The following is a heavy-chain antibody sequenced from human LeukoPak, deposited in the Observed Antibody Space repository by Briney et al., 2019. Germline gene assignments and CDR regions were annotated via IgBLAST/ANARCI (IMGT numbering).Heavy chain of an antibody. CDR3: ARDPDRSGWSTLEY. CDR1: GFTLRSYW. J-gene: IGHJ4*02. D-gene: IGHD6-19*01. CDR2: ISSDGITT. V-gene: IGHV3-74*01. Sequence: GGSLRLSCAASGFTLRSYWMHWVRQAPGKGLVWVSRISSDGITTTYADSVKGRFTISRDNAKNTLYLQMNSLRAEDTALYFCARDPDRSGWSTLEYWGQGTLVTVSS.